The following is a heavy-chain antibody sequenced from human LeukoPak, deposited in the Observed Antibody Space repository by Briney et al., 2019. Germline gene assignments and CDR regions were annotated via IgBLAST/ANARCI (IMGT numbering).Heavy chain of an antibody. Sequence: SETLSLTCAVYGGSFSGYYWSWIRQPPGKGLEWIGEINHSGSTNYNPSLKSRVTISVDTSKNQFSLKLSSVTAADTAVYYCARGRVGSGTAAAGAVYYYYYGMDVWGQGTTVTVSS. CDR3: ARGRVGSGTAAAGAVYYYYYGMDV. D-gene: IGHD6-13*01. V-gene: IGHV4-34*01. J-gene: IGHJ6*02. CDR2: INHSGST. CDR1: GGSFSGYY.